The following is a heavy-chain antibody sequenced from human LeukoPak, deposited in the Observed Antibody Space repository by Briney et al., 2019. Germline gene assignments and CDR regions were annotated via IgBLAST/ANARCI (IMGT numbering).Heavy chain of an antibody. CDR3: ARDYDILTGWDFDY. D-gene: IGHD3-9*01. CDR2: IKEDGSEK. V-gene: IGHV3-7*01. CDR1: GFTFSSYW. Sequence: PGGSLRLSCAASGFTFSSYWMSWVRQAPGKGLEWVASIKEDGSEKYYVDSVKGRFTISRDNAKNSVYLQMNSLRAEDTAVYYCARDYDILTGWDFDYWGQGTLVTVSS. J-gene: IGHJ4*02.